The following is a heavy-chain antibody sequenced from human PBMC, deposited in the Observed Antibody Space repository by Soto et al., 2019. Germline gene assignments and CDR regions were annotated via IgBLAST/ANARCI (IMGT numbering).Heavy chain of an antibody. Sequence: ASVKVSCKASGYTFTGYYMHWVRQAPGQGLEWMGWINPNSGGTNYAQKFQGRVTMTRDTSISTAYMELSRLRSDDTAVYYCAREGGVVGATSSAFDIWGQGTMVTVSS. V-gene: IGHV1-2*02. J-gene: IGHJ3*02. D-gene: IGHD1-26*01. CDR2: INPNSGGT. CDR3: AREGGVVGATSSAFDI. CDR1: GYTFTGYY.